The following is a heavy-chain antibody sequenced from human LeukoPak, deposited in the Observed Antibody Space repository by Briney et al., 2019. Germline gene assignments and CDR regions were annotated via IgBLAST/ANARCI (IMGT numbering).Heavy chain of an antibody. D-gene: IGHD3-10*01. V-gene: IGHV4-38-2*01. CDR2: IYHSGST. J-gene: IGHJ5*02. CDR1: DYSISSGYY. CDR3: ARGTLGYGSGNWVDP. Sequence: SETLSLTCAVFDYSISSGYYWGWIRQSPGEGLEWIGSIYHSGSTYYNPSLKSRVTISVDTSKNQFSLQLSSVTAADTAVYYCARGTLGYGSGNWVDPWGRGTLLTVSS.